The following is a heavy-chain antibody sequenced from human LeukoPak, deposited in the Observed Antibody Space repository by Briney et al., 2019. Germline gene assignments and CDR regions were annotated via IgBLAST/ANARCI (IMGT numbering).Heavy chain of an antibody. J-gene: IGHJ4*02. CDR3: ARGGGYHIDY. D-gene: IGHD3-16*02. Sequence: SETLSLTCTVSGGSISSYYWSWIRQPPGKGLGWIGYIYYSGSTNYNPSLKSRVTISVDTSKNQFSLKLSSVTAADTAVYYCARGGGYHIDYWGQGTLVTVSS. V-gene: IGHV4-59*01. CDR1: GGSISSYY. CDR2: IYYSGST.